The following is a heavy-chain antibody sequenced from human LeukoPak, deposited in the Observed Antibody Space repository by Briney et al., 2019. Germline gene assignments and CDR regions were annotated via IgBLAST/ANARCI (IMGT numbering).Heavy chain of an antibody. CDR2: IYPGDSDT. D-gene: IGHD5-24*01. CDR3: ARGFGYNFGSIDY. CDR1: GSSLTTSW. V-gene: IGHV5-51*01. J-gene: IGHJ4*02. Sequence: GASLKISCKGPGSSLTTSWIGWVRQMPGKGLEWMGIIYPGDSDTRYSPSFRGQVTISADKSISTAYLQWSRLRAWATAMYYYARGFGYNFGSIDYGGQGTLVTVSS.